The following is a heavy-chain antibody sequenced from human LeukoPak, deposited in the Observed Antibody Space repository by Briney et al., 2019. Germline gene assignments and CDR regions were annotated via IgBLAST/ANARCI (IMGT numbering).Heavy chain of an antibody. V-gene: IGHV1-69*13. D-gene: IGHD6-13*01. CDR3: ARVGEVAAQTEYYFDC. Sequence: ASVKVSCKASGGTFSSYAISWVRQAPGQGLEWMGGIIPIFGTANYAQKFQGRVTITADESTSTAYMELSSLRSEDTAVYYCARVGEVAAQTEYYFDCWGQGTLVTVSS. J-gene: IGHJ4*02. CDR2: IIPIFGTA. CDR1: GGTFSSYA.